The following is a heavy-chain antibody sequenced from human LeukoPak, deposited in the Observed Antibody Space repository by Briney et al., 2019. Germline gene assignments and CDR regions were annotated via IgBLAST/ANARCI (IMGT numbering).Heavy chain of an antibody. CDR2: ISSSSSYI. Sequence: GGSLRLSCAASGFTFSSYSMNWVRQAPGKGLEWVSSISSSSSYIYYADSVKGRFTISRDNAKNTLYLQMNSLRAEDTAVYYCAREGIAAAENDYWGQGTLVTVSS. D-gene: IGHD6-13*01. CDR3: AREGIAAAENDY. V-gene: IGHV3-21*01. CDR1: GFTFSSYS. J-gene: IGHJ4*02.